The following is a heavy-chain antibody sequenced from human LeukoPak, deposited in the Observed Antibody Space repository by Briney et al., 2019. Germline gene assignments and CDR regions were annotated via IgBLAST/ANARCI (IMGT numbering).Heavy chain of an antibody. CDR2: INPSGGST. D-gene: IGHD2-15*01. J-gene: IGHJ3*02. CDR3: ASSCGGGSCRSNDAFDI. V-gene: IGHV1-46*01. CDR1: GYTSTTYH. Sequence: ASVKVSCKASGYTSTTYHMHWVRQAPGQGLEGMGIINPSGGSTSYTQKFQGRVTMTRDMSTSTVYMELSSLRSEDTAVYYCASSCGGGSCRSNDAFDIWGQGTMVTVSS.